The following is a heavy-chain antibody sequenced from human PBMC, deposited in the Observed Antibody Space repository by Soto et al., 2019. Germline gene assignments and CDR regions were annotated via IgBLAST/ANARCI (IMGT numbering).Heavy chain of an antibody. J-gene: IGHJ6*02. CDR1: GWSFSGYY. CDR3: ARSKLLWFGELPNAGSRYYYGMDV. CDR2: INHSGST. Sequence: PXETLCLTCVVDGWSFSGYYWSWIRQPPGKGLEWIGEINHSGSTNYNPSLKSRVTISVDTSKNQFSLKLSSVTAADTAVYYCARSKLLWFGELPNAGSRYYYGMDVWGQGPTVTVSS. V-gene: IGHV4-34*01. D-gene: IGHD3-10*01.